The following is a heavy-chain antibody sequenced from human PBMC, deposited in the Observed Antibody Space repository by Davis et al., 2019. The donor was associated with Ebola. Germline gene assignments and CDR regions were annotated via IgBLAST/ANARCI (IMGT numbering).Heavy chain of an antibody. CDR3: ARGGYYDSSGYSHAAFDI. Sequence: GGSLRLSCAVSGFTFSTYSMNWVRQAPGEGLEWVSSISSASYYIYYADSLKGRFTISRDNAKNSLYLQMNSLRAEDTAVYHCARGGYYDSSGYSHAAFDIWGQGTMVTVAS. J-gene: IGHJ3*02. CDR1: GFTFSTYS. CDR2: ISSASYYI. D-gene: IGHD3-22*01. V-gene: IGHV3-21*01.